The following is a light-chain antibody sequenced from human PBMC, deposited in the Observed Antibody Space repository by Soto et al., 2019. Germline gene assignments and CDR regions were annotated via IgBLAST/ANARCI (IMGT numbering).Light chain of an antibody. J-gene: IGLJ3*02. CDR1: SSDVGGYNL. V-gene: IGLV2-23*01. CDR2: EGS. Sequence: QSVLTQPASVSGSPGQSITISCTGNSSDVGGYNLVSWYQQHPGKAPKLMIYEGSKRPSGVSNLFSGSKSGNTASLTISGLQAEDEANYYCVSYAGRDWVFGGGTKVTVL. CDR3: VSYAGRDWV.